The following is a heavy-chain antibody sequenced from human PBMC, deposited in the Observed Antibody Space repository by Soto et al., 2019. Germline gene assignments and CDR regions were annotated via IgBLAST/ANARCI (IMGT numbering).Heavy chain of an antibody. CDR2: ITGGGGGRT. CDR3: AKQPASIRTFDY. Sequence: VGSHRHSSTASGFTCINYAMSWVRQAPGKGLEWVSTITGGGGGRTNYADSVKGRFTISRDNSKNTLYLQMNSLRAEDTAVYYCAKQPASIRTFDYWGQGALLTVSS. V-gene: IGHV3-23*01. CDR1: GFTCINYA. D-gene: IGHD2-2*01. J-gene: IGHJ4*02.